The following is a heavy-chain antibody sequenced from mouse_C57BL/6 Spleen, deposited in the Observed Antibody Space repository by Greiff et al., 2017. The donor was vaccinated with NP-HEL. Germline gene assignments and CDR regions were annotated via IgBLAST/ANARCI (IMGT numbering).Heavy chain of an antibody. D-gene: IGHD1-1*01. Sequence: VQLQQSGAELVKPGASVKFSCKASGYAFSSYWMHWVKQRPGKGLEWIGQFYPGVGGTNYNGKFKGKATLTADKSSSTAYMQLSSLTSEDSAVYFCEREGVPVGEVDYAMDYWGQGTSVTGSS. V-gene: IGHV1-80*01. CDR2: FYPGVGGT. CDR1: GYAFSSYW. CDR3: EREGVPVGEVDYAMDY. J-gene: IGHJ4*01.